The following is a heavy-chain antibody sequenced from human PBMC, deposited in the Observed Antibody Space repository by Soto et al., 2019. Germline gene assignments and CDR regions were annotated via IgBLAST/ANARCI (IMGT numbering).Heavy chain of an antibody. Sequence: AGGSLRLSCGASGFTFSNYYMSWIRRAPGKGLEWVSYISSTGRTIYYADSVKGRFTASRDNAQNSLSLKLNSLRVEDTAVYYCARSYSSGWEFDYWGQGTQVTVYS. CDR3: ARSYSSGWEFDY. J-gene: IGHJ4*02. V-gene: IGHV3-11*01. D-gene: IGHD6-19*01. CDR2: ISSTGRTI. CDR1: GFTFSNYY.